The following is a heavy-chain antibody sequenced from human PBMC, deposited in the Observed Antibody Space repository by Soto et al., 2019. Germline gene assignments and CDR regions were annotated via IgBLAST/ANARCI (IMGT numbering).Heavy chain of an antibody. Sequence: QVQLVQSGAEVRKPGASVKVSCEASGYTFTSYDIYWVRQATGQGLEWMGWMNPNTGNSGYAQKFKGRVTMTSDTSINTAHMELSSLRSEDTAVYYCARRAETNGWNGFGADKYYFDFWGQGTLVTVSS. CDR2: MNPNTGNS. CDR3: ARRAETNGWNGFGADKYYFDF. D-gene: IGHD1-1*01. J-gene: IGHJ4*02. V-gene: IGHV1-8*01. CDR1: GYTFTSYD.